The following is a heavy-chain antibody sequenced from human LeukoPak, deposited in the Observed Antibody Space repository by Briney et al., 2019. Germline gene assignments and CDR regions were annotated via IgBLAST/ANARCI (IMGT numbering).Heavy chain of an antibody. CDR2: IYYSGST. D-gene: IGHD3-9*01. CDR3: AREIAYYDILTGYRYYFDY. J-gene: IGHJ4*02. V-gene: IGHV4-59*01. Sequence: SETLSLTCTVSGGSISSYYWSWIRQPPGKGLEWIGYIYYSGSTNYNPSLKSRVTISVDTSKNQFPLKLSSVTAADTAVYYCAREIAYYDILTGYRYYFDYWGQGTLVTVSS. CDR1: GGSISSYY.